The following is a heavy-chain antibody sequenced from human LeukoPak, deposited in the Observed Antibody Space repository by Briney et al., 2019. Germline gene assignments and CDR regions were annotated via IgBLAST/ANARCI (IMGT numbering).Heavy chain of an antibody. CDR3: AKGSDSFDY. J-gene: IGHJ4*02. CDR1: GFTFSSYW. D-gene: IGHD6-25*01. CDR2: INSDGSST. V-gene: IGHV3-74*01. Sequence: GGSLRLSCAASGFTFSSYWMHWVRQAPGKGLVWVSLINSDGSSTSYADSVKGRFTISRDNAKNTLYLQMNSLRTEDTAVYYCAKGSDSFDYWGQGTLVTVSS.